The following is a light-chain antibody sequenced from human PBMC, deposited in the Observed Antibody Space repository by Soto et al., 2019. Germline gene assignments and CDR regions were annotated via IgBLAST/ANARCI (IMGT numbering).Light chain of an antibody. CDR2: GAS. CDR1: QSVSRN. J-gene: IGKJ2*01. V-gene: IGKV3-15*01. Sequence: EIVMTQSPATLSVSPGERATLSCRASQSVSRNLAWNQQKPGQAPRLLIYGASTRATGFPARFSGSGSGTDFTLAISSLQSEDFAVYYCQQSNNWPYTFGQGTKLDIK. CDR3: QQSNNWPYT.